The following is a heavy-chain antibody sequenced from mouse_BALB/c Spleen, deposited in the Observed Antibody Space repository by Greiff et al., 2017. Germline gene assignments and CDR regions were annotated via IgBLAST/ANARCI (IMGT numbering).Heavy chain of an antibody. CDR3: TTYYPGFAY. V-gene: IGHV6-6*02. Sequence: EVKVEESGGGLVQPGGSMKLSCVASGFTFSNYWMNWVRQSPEKGLEWVAEIRLKSNNYATHYAESVKGRFTISRDDSKSSVYLQMNNLRAEDTGIYYCTTYYPGFAYWGQGTLVTVSA. CDR1: GFTFSNYW. CDR2: IRLKSNNYAT. J-gene: IGHJ3*01. D-gene: IGHD1-1*02.